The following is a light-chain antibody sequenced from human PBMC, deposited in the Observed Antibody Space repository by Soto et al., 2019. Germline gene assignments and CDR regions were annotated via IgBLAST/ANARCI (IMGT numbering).Light chain of an antibody. V-gene: IGKV1-5*01. Sequence: DIQMTQSPSTLSASVGDRVTITCLASQSVSNWLAWYQQKRGKAPELLIYDASSLKSGVPSRFSGSGSGTEFTLTISSRQPDDFATYYCQQYNTYSAFGQGTKVEIK. CDR1: QSVSNW. J-gene: IGKJ1*01. CDR2: DAS. CDR3: QQYNTYSA.